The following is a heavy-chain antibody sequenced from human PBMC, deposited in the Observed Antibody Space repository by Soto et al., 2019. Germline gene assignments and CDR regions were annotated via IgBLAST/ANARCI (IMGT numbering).Heavy chain of an antibody. J-gene: IGHJ3*02. CDR2: IYYSGST. CDR1: GGPISSGDYY. Sequence: PSETLSLSCTVSGGPISSGDYYWSWIRQPPGKGLEWIGYIYYSGSTYYNPSLKSRVTILVDTSKNQFSLKLSSVTAADTAVYYCARGCSITDNAFDIWGQGTMVTVSS. D-gene: IGHD2-2*01. CDR3: ARGCSITDNAFDI. V-gene: IGHV4-30-4*01.